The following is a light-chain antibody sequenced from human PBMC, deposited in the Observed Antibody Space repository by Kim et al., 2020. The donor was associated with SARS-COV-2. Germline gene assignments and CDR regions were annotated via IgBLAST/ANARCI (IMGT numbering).Light chain of an antibody. Sequence: QSVTISCTGTSSDVGGYNYVSWYQQHPGKAPKLMIYEVSKRPSGVPDRFSGSKSGNTASLTVSGLQAEDKADYYCSSYAGSNNLVFGGGTKLTVL. CDR3: SSYAGSNNLV. J-gene: IGLJ3*02. CDR1: SSDVGGYNY. CDR2: EVS. V-gene: IGLV2-8*01.